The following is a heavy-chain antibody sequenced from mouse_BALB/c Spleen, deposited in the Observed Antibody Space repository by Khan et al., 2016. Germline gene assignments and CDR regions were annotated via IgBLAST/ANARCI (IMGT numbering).Heavy chain of an antibody. Sequence: EVELVESGGGVVKPGGSLKLSCAASGFTFSDYYMYWVRQTPEKRLEWVATISDGGSNICYSDSVKGRFTISRDNANNNLYLQMSSLRSEDTAMYYCARVEYGNFFDSWGQGTTLTGSS. V-gene: IGHV5-4*02. J-gene: IGHJ2*01. CDR2: ISDGGSNI. D-gene: IGHD2-1*01. CDR3: ARVEYGNFFDS. CDR1: GFTFSDYY.